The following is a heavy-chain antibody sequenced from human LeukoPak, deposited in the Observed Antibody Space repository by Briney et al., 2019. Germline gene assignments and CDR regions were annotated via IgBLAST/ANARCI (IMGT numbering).Heavy chain of an antibody. D-gene: IGHD6-13*01. V-gene: IGHV3-33*06. CDR3: AKDPHPHQLVHYYFDY. J-gene: IGHJ4*02. CDR1: GFTFSSYG. Sequence: SGGCLRLSCAASGFTFSSYGMHWVRQAPGKGLEWVAVIWYDGSNKYYADSVKGRFTISRDNSKNTLYLQMNSLRAEDTAVYYCAKDPHPHQLVHYYFDYWGQGTLVTVSS. CDR2: IWYDGSNK.